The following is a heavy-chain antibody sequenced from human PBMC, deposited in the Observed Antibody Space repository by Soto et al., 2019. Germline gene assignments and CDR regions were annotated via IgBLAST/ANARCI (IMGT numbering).Heavy chain of an antibody. CDR2: ITSSGSPM. V-gene: IGHV3-48*03. J-gene: IGHJ6*02. CDR3: ARLHCSSTNCSYNYYYGMDV. CDR1: GFTFTNYE. Sequence: PGGSLRLSCVASGFTFTNYEMNWVRQAPGKGLEWVAYITSSGSPMYYADSVKGRFTISRDNVRNSLYLQMNSLRAEDTAVYYCARLHCSSTNCSYNYYYGMDVWGQGTTVTVSS. D-gene: IGHD2-2*01.